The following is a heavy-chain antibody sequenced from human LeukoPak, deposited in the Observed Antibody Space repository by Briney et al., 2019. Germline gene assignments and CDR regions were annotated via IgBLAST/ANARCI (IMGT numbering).Heavy chain of an antibody. V-gene: IGHV3-66*02. CDR2: IYSGGDT. Sequence: HPGGSLRLSCAASGFSVSGYYLSWVRQAPGKGLEWVSVIYSGGDTSYVDSVKGRFTISRDNSKNTVHLQMNSLRPEDTAVYYCARGFLNFDYWGQGILVTVSS. CDR3: ARGFLNFDY. J-gene: IGHJ4*02. D-gene: IGHD2/OR15-2a*01. CDR1: GFSVSGYY.